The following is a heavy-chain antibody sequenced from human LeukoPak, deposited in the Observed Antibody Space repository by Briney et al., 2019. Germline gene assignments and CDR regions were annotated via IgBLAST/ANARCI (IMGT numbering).Heavy chain of an antibody. V-gene: IGHV4-34*01. D-gene: IGHD5-24*01. Sequence: SETLSLTCAVYGDSFSSYYWSWVSQPPGKGMEWIGEINHSGNTNYNPSLKSRVTISVDTSKNQFSLKLSSVTAADTAVYYCARVDGDGYNIPDYWGQGTLVTVSS. CDR2: INHSGNT. CDR1: GDSFSSYY. CDR3: ARVDGDGYNIPDY. J-gene: IGHJ4*02.